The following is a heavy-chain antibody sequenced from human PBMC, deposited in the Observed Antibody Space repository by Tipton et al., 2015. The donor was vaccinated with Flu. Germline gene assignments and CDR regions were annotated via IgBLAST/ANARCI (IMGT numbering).Heavy chain of an antibody. V-gene: IGHV1-69*01. CDR1: GGTFSTYS. D-gene: IGHD3-22*01. CDR3: ARRPYDGTGYYHQYFDY. Sequence: QSGPEVKKPGSSVKVSCKTSGGTFSTYSINWVRQAPGQGLEWMGEIIPLYNSAKYARKFQGRVTITADESTHTAYMEVSSLRSEDTAVYYCARRPYDGTGYYHQYFDYWGQGTLVTVSS. J-gene: IGHJ4*02. CDR2: IIPLYNSA.